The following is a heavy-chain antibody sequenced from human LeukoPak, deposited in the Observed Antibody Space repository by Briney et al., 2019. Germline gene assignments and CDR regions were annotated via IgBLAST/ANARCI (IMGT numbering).Heavy chain of an antibody. CDR2: ISYDGSNK. Sequence: GGSLRLSCAASGFTFSSYGMHWVRQAPGKGLEWVAVISYDGSNKYYADSVKGRFTISRDNSKNTLYLQMNSLRAEDTAVYYCAKDLGVIVNYNWFDPWGQGTLVTVSS. CDR3: AKDLGVIVNYNWFDP. CDR1: GFTFSSYG. D-gene: IGHD3-16*02. V-gene: IGHV3-30*18. J-gene: IGHJ5*02.